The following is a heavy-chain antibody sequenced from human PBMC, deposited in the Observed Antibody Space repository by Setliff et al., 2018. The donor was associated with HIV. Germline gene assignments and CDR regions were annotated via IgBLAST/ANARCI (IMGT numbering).Heavy chain of an antibody. J-gene: IGHJ4*02. Sequence: SETLSLTCAVYGGSFSGFYWSWIRQPPGKGLEWIGEINHSGSTNYNPSHKSRVTISVDTSKNQISLKLSSVTAADTAVYYCARGLNYYGSGSYLPLGYWGQGTLVTVSS. D-gene: IGHD3-10*01. CDR2: INHSGST. CDR1: GGSFSGFY. CDR3: ARGLNYYGSGSYLPLGY. V-gene: IGHV4-34*01.